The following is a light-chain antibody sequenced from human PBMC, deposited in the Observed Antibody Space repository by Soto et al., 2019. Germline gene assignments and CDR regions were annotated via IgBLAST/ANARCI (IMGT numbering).Light chain of an antibody. J-gene: IGLJ2*01. CDR1: SGRIVSNF. Sequence: NFMLTQPHSVSESPGKTVTVSCTRSSGRIVSNFVQWYQQRPGSAPTTVIYEDNQRPSGVPDRFSGAIDSYSNSASLTLSGLKTEDDADYYCKSFHSSAVILGGGTKLTVL. CDR2: EDN. CDR3: KSFHSSAVI. V-gene: IGLV6-57*04.